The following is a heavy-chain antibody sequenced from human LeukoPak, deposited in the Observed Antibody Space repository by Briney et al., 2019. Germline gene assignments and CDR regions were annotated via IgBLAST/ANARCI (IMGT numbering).Heavy chain of an antibody. Sequence: SVKVSCKASGGTSSSYTISWVRQAPGQGLEWMGRIIPIDGVENYAQKFQGRVTITADKLTSTAYMELSSLRSEDTAVYYCARALDCTNGVCFGDDAFDIWGPGTMVTVSS. J-gene: IGHJ3*02. V-gene: IGHV1-69*02. CDR1: GGTSSSYT. D-gene: IGHD2-8*01. CDR2: IIPIDGVE. CDR3: ARALDCTNGVCFGDDAFDI.